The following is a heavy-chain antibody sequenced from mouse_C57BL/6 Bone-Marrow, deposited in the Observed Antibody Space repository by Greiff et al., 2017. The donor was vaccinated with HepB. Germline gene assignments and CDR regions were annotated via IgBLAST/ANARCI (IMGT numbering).Heavy chain of an antibody. CDR1: GYTFTSYW. V-gene: IGHV1-53*01. CDR2: INPSNGGT. Sequence: QVQLQQPGTELVKPGASVKLSCKASGYTFTSYWMHWVKQRPGQGLEWIGNINPSNGGTNYNEKFKSKATLTVDKSSSTAYMQLSSLTSEDSAVYYCARSEYGSSYVRAMDYWGQGTSVTVSS. D-gene: IGHD1-1*01. CDR3: ARSEYGSSYVRAMDY. J-gene: IGHJ4*01.